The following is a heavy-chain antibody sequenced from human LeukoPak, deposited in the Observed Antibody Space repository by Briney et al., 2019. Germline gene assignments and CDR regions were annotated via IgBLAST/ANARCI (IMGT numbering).Heavy chain of an antibody. V-gene: IGHV3-23*01. D-gene: IGHD5-24*01. CDR1: GFTFSNYA. CDR2: ISGGGGST. Sequence: GGSLRLSCAASGFTFSNYALSWVRQAPGKGLECVSGISGGGGSTSYADSVKGRFTISRDNSQNTVYLQMNSLRAEDTAVYYCARGEVEMASDFWGQGTLVTVSS. CDR3: ARGEVEMASDF. J-gene: IGHJ4*02.